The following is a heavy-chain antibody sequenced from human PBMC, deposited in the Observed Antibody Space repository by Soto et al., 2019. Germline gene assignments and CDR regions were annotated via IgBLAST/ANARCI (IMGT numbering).Heavy chain of an antibody. J-gene: IGHJ6*02. V-gene: IGHV1-8*01. CDR3: ARDPSIVLVPAATYYYYYSGMDV. CDR2: MNPNSGNT. D-gene: IGHD2-2*01. CDR1: GYTFTSYD. Sequence: ASVKVSCKASGYTFTSYDINWVRQATGQGLEWMGWMNPNSGNTGYAQKFQGRVTMTRNTSISTAYMELSSLRSEDTAVYYCARDPSIVLVPAATYYYYYSGMDVWGQGTTVT.